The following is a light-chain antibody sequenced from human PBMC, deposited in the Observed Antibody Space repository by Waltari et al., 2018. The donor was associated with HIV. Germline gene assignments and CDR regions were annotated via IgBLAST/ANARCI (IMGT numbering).Light chain of an antibody. CDR1: ISHTRRFY. CDR2: RNN. V-gene: IGLV1-47*01. CDR3: AAWNDNLSGVV. Sequence: QSVLSQPPSASGTPGQRVTTPCSGRISHTRRFYVYWSRQVPGTTPQLLIYRNNRRPSGVPDRFSGSKSGTAASLAISGLRSEDEAYYYCAAWNDNLSGVVFGGGTELTVL. J-gene: IGLJ2*01.